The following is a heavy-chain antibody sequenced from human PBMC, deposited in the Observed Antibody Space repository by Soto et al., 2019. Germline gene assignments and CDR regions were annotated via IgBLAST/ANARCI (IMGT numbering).Heavy chain of an antibody. CDR3: ARDRDCSSTSCFLYYYYYGMDV. V-gene: IGHV3-33*01. CDR1: GFTFSSYG. CDR2: IWYDGSNK. D-gene: IGHD2-2*01. Sequence: QVQLVESGGGVVQPGRSLRLSCAASGFTFSSYGMHWVRQAPGKGLEGVAVIWYDGSNKYYADSVKGRFTISRDNSKNTLYLQMNSLRAEDTAVYYCARDRDCSSTSCFLYYYYYGMDVWGQGTTVTVSS. J-gene: IGHJ6*02.